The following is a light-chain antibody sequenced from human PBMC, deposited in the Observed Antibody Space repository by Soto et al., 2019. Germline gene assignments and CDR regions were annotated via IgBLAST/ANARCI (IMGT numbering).Light chain of an antibody. CDR3: QQAHSTPWT. Sequence: DIQMTQSPSSLSASVGDRVTISCRASQTITTYLNWYKQKPGKAPQLLIYGASILQSGVPSRFTGSGSGTDFTLTISSLQPDDFATYHCQQAHSTPWTFGQGTKVDIK. CDR1: QTITTY. CDR2: GAS. V-gene: IGKV1-39*01. J-gene: IGKJ1*01.